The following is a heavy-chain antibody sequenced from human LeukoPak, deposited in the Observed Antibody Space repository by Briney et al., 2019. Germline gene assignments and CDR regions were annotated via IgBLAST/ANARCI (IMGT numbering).Heavy chain of an antibody. CDR1: RFIFSSYS. V-gene: IGHV3-21*01. J-gene: IGHJ4*02. D-gene: IGHD3-10*01. CDR3: AKVGVLAGSKYFDY. CDR2: ISSSGSYI. Sequence: GGSLRLSCAASRFIFSSYSMNWVRQAPGKGLEWVSSISSSGSYIYYADSVKGRFTISRDNAKNSLYLQMNSLRAEDTAVYYCAKVGVLAGSKYFDYWGQGTLVTVSS.